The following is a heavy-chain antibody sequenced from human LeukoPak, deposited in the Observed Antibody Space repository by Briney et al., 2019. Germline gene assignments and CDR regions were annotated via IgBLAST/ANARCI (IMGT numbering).Heavy chain of an antibody. CDR1: GFTFSSYW. D-gene: IGHD5-18*01. CDR3: ARGYSYVFY. Sequence: GGSLRLSCAASGFTFSSYWMSWVRQAPGKGQEWVANIKLDGSETNYGDSVKGRFTISRDNAKNSLFLQMNSLRAEDTAVYYCARGYSYVFYWGQGTLVSVSS. CDR2: IKLDGSET. J-gene: IGHJ4*02. V-gene: IGHV3-7*04.